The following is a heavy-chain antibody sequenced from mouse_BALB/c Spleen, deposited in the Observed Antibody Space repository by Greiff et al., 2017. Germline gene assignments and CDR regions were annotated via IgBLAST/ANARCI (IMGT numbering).Heavy chain of an antibody. Sequence: DVKLVESGGGLVKPGGSLKLSCAASGFTFSSYAMSWVRQSPEKRLEWVAEISSGGSYTYYPDTVTGRFTISRDNAKNTLYLEMSSLRSEDTAMYYCARSLRRNWYFDVWGAGTTVTVSS. CDR2: ISSGGSYT. CDR1: GFTFSSYA. J-gene: IGHJ1*01. CDR3: ARSLRRNWYFDV. V-gene: IGHV5-9-4*01. D-gene: IGHD2-12*01.